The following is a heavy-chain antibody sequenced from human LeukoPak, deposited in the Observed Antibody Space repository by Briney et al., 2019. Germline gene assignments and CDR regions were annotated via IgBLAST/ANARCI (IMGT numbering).Heavy chain of an antibody. CDR1: GFTFSSYG. V-gene: IGHV3-30*18. CDR3: AKAPTSGYSSGWYGNSFDY. Sequence: PGGSLRLSCAASGFTFSSYGMHWVRQAPGKGLEWVAVISYDGSNKYYADSVKGRFTISRDNSKNTLYLQMNSLRAEDTAVYYCAKAPTSGYSSGWYGNSFDYWGQGTLVTVSS. J-gene: IGHJ4*02. CDR2: ISYDGSNK. D-gene: IGHD6-19*01.